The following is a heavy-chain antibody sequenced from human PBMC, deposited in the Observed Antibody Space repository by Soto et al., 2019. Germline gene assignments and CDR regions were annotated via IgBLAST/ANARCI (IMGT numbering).Heavy chain of an antibody. V-gene: IGHV3-64D*06. D-gene: IGHD4-17*01. CDR1: GFTFSMFS. J-gene: IGHJ5*02. Sequence: GGSLRLSCSASGFTFSMFSMHWVRQAPGKGLEYVSGISSNGDSTYYADSVKGRFTISRDNSKNTLYLQMSSLKAVDTAVYYCVHPRSTVQIPPTWGQGTLVTVS. CDR3: VHPRSTVQIPPT. CDR2: ISSNGDST.